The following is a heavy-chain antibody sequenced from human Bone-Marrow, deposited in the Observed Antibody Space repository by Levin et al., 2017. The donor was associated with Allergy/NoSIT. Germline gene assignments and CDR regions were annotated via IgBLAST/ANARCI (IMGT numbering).Heavy chain of an antibody. CDR3: ARGIIAARRWWFDP. CDR1: GYTFTSYD. V-gene: IGHV1-8*01. CDR2: MNPNSGNT. Sequence: ASVKVSCKASGYTFTSYDINWVRQATGQGLEWMGWMNPNSGNTGYAQKFQGRVTMTRNTSISTAYMELSSLRSEDTAVYYCARGIIAARRWWFDPWGQGTLVTVSS. J-gene: IGHJ5*02. D-gene: IGHD6-6*01.